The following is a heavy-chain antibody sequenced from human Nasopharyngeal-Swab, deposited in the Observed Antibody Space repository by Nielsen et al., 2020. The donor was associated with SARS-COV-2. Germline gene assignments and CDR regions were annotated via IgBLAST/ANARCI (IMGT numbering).Heavy chain of an antibody. CDR2: TYYRSTWYD. V-gene: IGHV6-1*01. CDR3: ARDRGTYSSVGPGYYFDY. D-gene: IGHD3-9*01. J-gene: IGHJ4*02. Sequence: WIRQSPSRGLEWLGRTYYRSTWYDDFAVSVKGRIIINPDTSKNQFSLHLNSVTPEDTAVYYCARDRGTYSSVGPGYYFDYWGQGALVTVSS.